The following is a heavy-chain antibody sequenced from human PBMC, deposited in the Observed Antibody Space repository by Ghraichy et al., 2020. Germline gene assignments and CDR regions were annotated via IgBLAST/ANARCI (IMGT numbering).Heavy chain of an antibody. CDR2: FDPEDGET. CDR1: GYTLTELS. Sequence: ASVKVSCKVSGYTLTELSMHWVRQAPGKGLEWMGGFDPEDGETIHAQRFQGRVTMTEDTPTETAYMELGSLRSEAPAVYYCATEAGGSYYLDYWGQGTLVTVSS. J-gene: IGHJ4*02. V-gene: IGHV1-24*01. CDR3: ATEAGGSYYLDY. D-gene: IGHD1-26*01.